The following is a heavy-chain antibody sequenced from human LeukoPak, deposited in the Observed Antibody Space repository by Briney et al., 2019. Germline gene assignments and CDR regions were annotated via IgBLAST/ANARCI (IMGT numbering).Heavy chain of an antibody. CDR1: GFTFSSYA. J-gene: IGHJ4*02. Sequence: GGSLRLSCAASGFTFSSYAMSWVRQAPGKGLEWVAVIWYDGSNKYYADSVKGRFTISRDNSKNTLYLQMNSLRAEDTAVYYCARGGGDLPLAFDYWGQGTLVTVSS. CDR2: IWYDGSNK. CDR3: ARGGGDLPLAFDY. V-gene: IGHV3-33*08. D-gene: IGHD4-17*01.